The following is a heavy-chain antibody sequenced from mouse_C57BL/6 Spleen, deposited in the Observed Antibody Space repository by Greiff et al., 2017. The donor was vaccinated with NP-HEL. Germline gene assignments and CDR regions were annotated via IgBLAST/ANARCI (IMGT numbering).Heavy chain of an antibody. Sequence: VKLQESGPELVKPGASVKISCKASGYAFSSSWMNWVKQRPGKGLEWIGRIYPGDGDTNYNGKFKGKATLTADKSSSTAYMQLSSLTSEDSAVYYCARRTGYFDYWGQGTTLTVSS. CDR1: GYAFSSSW. V-gene: IGHV1-82*01. CDR3: ARRTGYFDY. D-gene: IGHD4-1*01. CDR2: IYPGDGDT. J-gene: IGHJ2*01.